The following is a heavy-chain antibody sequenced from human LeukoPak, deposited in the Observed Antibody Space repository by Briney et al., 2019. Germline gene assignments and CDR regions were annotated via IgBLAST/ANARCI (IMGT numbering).Heavy chain of an antibody. J-gene: IGHJ4*02. D-gene: IGHD4-23*01. V-gene: IGHV3-7*01. Sequence: GGSLRLSCEASASTFSSYWMSWVRQAPGKGLEWVANMKEDGGEINYVDSVKGRFTISRDNAKNSLFLQMNSLGVEDTAVYYCARDRGYSTFDYWGQGTLVTVSS. CDR2: MKEDGGEI. CDR3: ARDRGYSTFDY. CDR1: ASTFSSYW.